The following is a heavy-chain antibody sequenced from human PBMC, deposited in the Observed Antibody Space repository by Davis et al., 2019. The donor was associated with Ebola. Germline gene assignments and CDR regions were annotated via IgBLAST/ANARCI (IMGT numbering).Heavy chain of an antibody. D-gene: IGHD2-2*01. CDR3: ARFVVVPAADYGMDV. J-gene: IGHJ6*02. Sequence: GESLKISCTASGFTFGDYAMSWVRQAPGKGLEYVSAISSNGGSTYYANSVKGRFTISRDNSKNTLYLQMGSLRAEDMAVYYCARFVVVPAADYGMDVWGQGTTVTVSS. V-gene: IGHV3-64*01. CDR1: GFTFGDYA. CDR2: ISSNGGST.